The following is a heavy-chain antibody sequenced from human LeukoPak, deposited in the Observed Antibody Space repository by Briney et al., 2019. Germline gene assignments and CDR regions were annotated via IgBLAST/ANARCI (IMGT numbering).Heavy chain of an antibody. D-gene: IGHD5-24*01. CDR3: ARIRDGYNDAYDI. V-gene: IGHV1-8*02. J-gene: IGHJ3*02. Sequence: ASVKVSCKASGYTFTSYDINWVRQATGQGLEWMGWMNPNSGNTGYAQNFQGRVTMTRDTSTSTVYMELSSLRSEDTAIYYCARIRDGYNDAYDIWGQGTVVTVPS. CDR2: MNPNSGNT. CDR1: GYTFTSYD.